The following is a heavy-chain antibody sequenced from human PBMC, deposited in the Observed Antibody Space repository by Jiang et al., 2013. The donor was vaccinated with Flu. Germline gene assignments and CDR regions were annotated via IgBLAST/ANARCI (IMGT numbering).Heavy chain of an antibody. Sequence: GYSFTSYWISWVRQMPGKGLEWMGRIDPSDSYTNYSPSFQGHVTISADKSISTAYLQWSSLKASDTAMYYCARHSSGWYEVVDYWGQGTLVTVSS. J-gene: IGHJ4*02. D-gene: IGHD6-19*01. CDR1: GYSFTSYW. CDR2: IDPSDSYT. V-gene: IGHV5-10-1*01. CDR3: ARHSSGWYEVVDY.